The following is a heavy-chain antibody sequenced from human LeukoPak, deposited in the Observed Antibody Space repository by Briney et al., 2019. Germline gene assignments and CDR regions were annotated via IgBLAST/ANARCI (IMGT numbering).Heavy chain of an antibody. CDR3: AKDFWSGLRPRDKNDDAFDI. J-gene: IGHJ3*02. CDR2: ISGDGGST. V-gene: IGHV3-43*02. Sequence: TGGSLRLSCAAPGFMFHDYAIHWVRQAPGKGLEWVSLISGDGGSTFYADSVKGRFTISRDNSKNTLYLQMSSLRAGDTAVYYCAKDFWSGLRPRDKNDDAFDIWGQGTMVTVSS. CDR1: GFMFHDYA. D-gene: IGHD3-3*01.